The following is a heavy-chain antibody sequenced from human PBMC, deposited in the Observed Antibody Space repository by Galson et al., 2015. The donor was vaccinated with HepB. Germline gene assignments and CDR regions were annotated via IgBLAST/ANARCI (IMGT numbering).Heavy chain of an antibody. V-gene: IGHV3-7*03. CDR3: ARDVL. J-gene: IGHJ4*02. D-gene: IGHD2/OR15-2a*01. CDR2: IKYDGSEK. Sequence: SLRLSCAASGLIFRDYWMNWVRQAPGKGLEWVANIKYDGSEKYYVASVKGRFTISRDNAKNSLYPQMNSLRAEDTAVYYCARDVLWGQGTLVTVCS. CDR1: GLIFRDYW.